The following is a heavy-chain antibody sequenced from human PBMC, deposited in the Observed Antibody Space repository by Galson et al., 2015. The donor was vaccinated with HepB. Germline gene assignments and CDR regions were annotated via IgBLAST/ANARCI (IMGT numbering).Heavy chain of an antibody. J-gene: IGHJ3*02. D-gene: IGHD5-24*01. CDR3: ASGGGWLQFQPDAFAI. V-gene: IGHV3-66*02. CDR1: GLTVSRNY. CDR2: IYSRSGGFT. Sequence: FLRLSCEASGLTVSRNYMNWVRQAPGKGLESVSVIYSRSGGFTSYADSVKDRFAISRDNPRNTVSLQMNSMRAEDTAVYYCASGGGWLQFQPDAFAIWGQGTMVIVSS.